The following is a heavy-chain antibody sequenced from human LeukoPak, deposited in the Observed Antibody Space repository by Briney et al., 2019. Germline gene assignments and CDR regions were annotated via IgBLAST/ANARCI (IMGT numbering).Heavy chain of an antibody. D-gene: IGHD2-2*01. CDR1: GCTFSSYA. V-gene: IGHV3-23*01. Sequence: GGSLRLSCAASGCTFSSYAMSWVRQAPGKGLEWVSAISGSGGSTYYAGSVKGRFTISRDNSKNTLYLQMNSLRAEDTAVYYCAKDIVVVPAAVDYWGQGTLVTVSS. CDR2: ISGSGGST. J-gene: IGHJ4*02. CDR3: AKDIVVVPAAVDY.